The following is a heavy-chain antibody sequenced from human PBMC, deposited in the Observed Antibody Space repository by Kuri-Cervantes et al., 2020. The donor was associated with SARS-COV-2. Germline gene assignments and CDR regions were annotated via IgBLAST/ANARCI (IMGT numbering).Heavy chain of an antibody. J-gene: IGHJ4*02. D-gene: IGHD2-2*01. CDR1: GGSISSYY. CDR2: IYYSGST. CDR3: ARQGCSSTSCYAFDY. Sequence: GSLRLSCTVSGGSISSYYWSWIRQPPGKGLEWIGYIYYSGSTNYNPSLKSRVTISVDTSKNQFSLKLSSVTAADTAVYYCARQGCSSTSCYAFDYWGQGTRVTGSS. V-gene: IGHV4-59*08.